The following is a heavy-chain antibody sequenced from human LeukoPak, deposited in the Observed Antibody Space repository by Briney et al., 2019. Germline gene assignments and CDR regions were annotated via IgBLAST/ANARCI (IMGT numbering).Heavy chain of an antibody. CDR3: ARSSGWYEVYFDY. CDR2: IYSSGST. D-gene: IGHD6-19*01. J-gene: IGHJ4*02. V-gene: IGHV4-39*01. CDR1: GGSISSSSYY. Sequence: PSETLSLTCTVSGGSISSSSYYWGWIRQPPGKGLEWIGSIYSSGSTYYNPSLKSRVTISVDTSKNQFSLKLSSVTAADTAVYYCARSSGWYEVYFDYWGQGTLVTVSS.